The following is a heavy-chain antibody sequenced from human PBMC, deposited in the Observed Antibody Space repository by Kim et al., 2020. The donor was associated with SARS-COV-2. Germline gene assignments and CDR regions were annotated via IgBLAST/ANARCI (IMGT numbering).Heavy chain of an antibody. Sequence: GGSLRLSCVASEFTFSRPGMHWLRQVPGKGLEWVAVMSYDGGSISYADSVKGRFTISRDNAKNTLYLQMNSLRAEDTAVYYCAKVSVPNWHSCYFDYWRQGTLVTVSS. V-gene: IGHV3-30*18. CDR3: AKVSVPNWHSCYFDY. CDR2: MSYDGGSI. J-gene: IGHJ4*02. CDR1: EFTFSRPG. D-gene: IGHD1-7*01.